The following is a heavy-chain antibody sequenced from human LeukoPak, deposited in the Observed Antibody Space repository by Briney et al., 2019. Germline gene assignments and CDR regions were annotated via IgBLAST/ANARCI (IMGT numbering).Heavy chain of an antibody. CDR1: GVTFSGYS. D-gene: IGHD6-6*01. V-gene: IGHV3-21*01. Sequence: PGGSLRLSCAASGVTFSGYSMNWVRQAPGKGLEWVSAITATSLHIYYADSVKGRLTISRDNAKNSLYLQMNSLRAEDTAVYYCAKDSRRCTAAQCYYYYYMDVWGKGTTVTVSS. CDR2: ITATSLHI. CDR3: AKDSRRCTAAQCYYYYYMDV. J-gene: IGHJ6*03.